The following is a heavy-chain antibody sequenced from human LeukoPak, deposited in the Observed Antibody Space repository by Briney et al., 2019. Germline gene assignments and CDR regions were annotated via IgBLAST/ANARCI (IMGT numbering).Heavy chain of an antibody. D-gene: IGHD3-22*01. CDR3: AKDTKDYDSSVDLAN. J-gene: IGHJ4*02. Sequence: GGSLRLSCAASGFTFDDYGMSWVRQAPGKGLEWVSGINWNGGSTGYADSVKGRFTISRDNAKNSLYLQMNSLRAEDTALYYCAKDTKDYDSSVDLANWGQGTLVTVSS. CDR1: GFTFDDYG. CDR2: INWNGGST. V-gene: IGHV3-20*04.